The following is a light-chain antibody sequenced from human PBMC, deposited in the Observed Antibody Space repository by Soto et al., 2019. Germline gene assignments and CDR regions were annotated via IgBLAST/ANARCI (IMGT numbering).Light chain of an antibody. Sequence: EVVLTQSPATLSLSPGERANLSCRTSQSVSRTLAWYQQKSGQAPRLLIYDASNRATGIPTRFSGSGSGTDFTITISSLEPEDVAVYYCQQRYNWPQTFGQGTKVEIK. CDR3: QQRYNWPQT. CDR2: DAS. CDR1: QSVSRT. V-gene: IGKV3-11*01. J-gene: IGKJ1*01.